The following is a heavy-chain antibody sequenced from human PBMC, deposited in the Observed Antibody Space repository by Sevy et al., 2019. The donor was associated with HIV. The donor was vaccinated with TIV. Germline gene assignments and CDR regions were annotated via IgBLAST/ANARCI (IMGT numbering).Heavy chain of an antibody. CDR1: GGSVSDHY. Sequence: SETLSLTCAVYGGSVSDHYWSWIRQPPGEGLGWIVEVNPAGSSTYNSSLRSRVTMSVDTSKNQFSLTVKSVTAADTAVYFCARSKNFFGAFDVWGQGTTVTVSS. D-gene: IGHD3-3*01. J-gene: IGHJ3*01. V-gene: IGHV4-34*01. CDR2: VNPAGSS. CDR3: ARSKNFFGAFDV.